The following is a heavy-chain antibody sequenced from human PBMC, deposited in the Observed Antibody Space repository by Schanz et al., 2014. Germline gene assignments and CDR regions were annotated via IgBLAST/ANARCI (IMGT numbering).Heavy chain of an antibody. D-gene: IGHD1-26*01. CDR1: GITLSGYG. Sequence: QVQLVESGGGVVQPGRSLRLSCAASGITLSGYGLHWVRQAPGKGLEWVGFISFDGRNTGYAHSVKGRFTISRDNSKNTVNLQMSSRRAEDTAVDYWANHGRSLSGNDYWGQGTLVTVSS. V-gene: IGHV3-30*18. CDR3: ANHGRSLSGNDY. J-gene: IGHJ4*02. CDR2: ISFDGRNT.